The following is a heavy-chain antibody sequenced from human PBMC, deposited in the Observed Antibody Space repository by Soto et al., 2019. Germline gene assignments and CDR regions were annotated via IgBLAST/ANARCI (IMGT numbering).Heavy chain of an antibody. CDR3: ASGIEYSSSTYYYGMDV. J-gene: IGHJ6*02. CDR1: GGTFSSYA. V-gene: IGHV1-69*01. CDR2: IIPIFGTA. D-gene: IGHD6-6*01. Sequence: QVQLVQSWAEVKKPGSSVKVSCKASGGTFSSYAISWVRQAHGQGLEWMGGIIPIFGTANYAQKFQGRVTITADESTSTAYMELSSLRSEDTAVYYCASGIEYSSSTYYYGMDVWGQGTTVTVSS.